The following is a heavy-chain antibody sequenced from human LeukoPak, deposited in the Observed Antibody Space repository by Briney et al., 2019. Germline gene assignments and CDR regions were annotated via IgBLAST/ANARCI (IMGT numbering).Heavy chain of an antibody. D-gene: IGHD3-22*01. V-gene: IGHV3-11*04. CDR1: GFTFSDYY. Sequence: GGSLRLSCAASGFTFSDYYMSWLGQAPGKGLEGVSYISSSGSTIYYADSVKGRFTISRDNAKNSLYLQMNSLRAEDTAVYYCARDAYYDSSGYYLGYWGQGTLVTVSS. J-gene: IGHJ4*02. CDR2: ISSSGSTI. CDR3: ARDAYYDSSGYYLGY.